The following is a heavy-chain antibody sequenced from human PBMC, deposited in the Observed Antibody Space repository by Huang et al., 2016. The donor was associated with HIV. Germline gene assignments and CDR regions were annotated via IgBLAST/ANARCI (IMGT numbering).Heavy chain of an antibody. CDR1: DFDCSSYW. CDR3: ARDPFIKAFDI. V-gene: IGHV3-7*01. Sequence: EVQLVESGGGLVQPGGSLRLSCAASDFDCSSYWVMWLRQVPGKGLEWVASIREDSGQKDYLDSVKGRFIISRDNPKKSLYLQMNNLRAEDAAVYYCARDPFIKAFDIWGQGTLVTVSS. CDR2: IREDSGQK. J-gene: IGHJ3*02.